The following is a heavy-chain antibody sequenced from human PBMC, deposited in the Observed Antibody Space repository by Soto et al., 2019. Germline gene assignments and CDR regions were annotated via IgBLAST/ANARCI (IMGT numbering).Heavy chain of an antibody. CDR3: ANYYDSSGYPDYYYYGMDV. CDR1: GFTFSSYS. V-gene: IGHV3-48*02. J-gene: IGHJ6*02. CDR2: ISSSSSTI. Sequence: EVQLVESGGGLVQPGGSLRLSCAASGFTFSSYSMNWVRQAPGKGLEWVSYISSSSSTIYYADSVKGRFTISRDNAKNSPYLQMNSLRDEDTTVYYCANYYDSSGYPDYYYYGMDVWGQGTTVTVSS. D-gene: IGHD3-22*01.